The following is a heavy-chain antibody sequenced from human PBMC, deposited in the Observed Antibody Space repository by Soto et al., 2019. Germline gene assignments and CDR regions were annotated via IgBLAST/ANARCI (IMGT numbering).Heavy chain of an antibody. CDR3: ARGALLDWPNYFALDV. Sequence: SXKVSFKASGDSXTNDGVHWVRQAPGQGLEWVGGIIPHFCPAKYPQKFQGRATITADTPTKTVFMELLSLTCDETAIYYCARGALLDWPNYFALDVWGQGNSVNVS. CDR1: GDSXTNDG. CDR2: IIPHFCPA. V-gene: IGHV1-69*06. D-gene: IGHD3-9*01. J-gene: IGHJ6*02.